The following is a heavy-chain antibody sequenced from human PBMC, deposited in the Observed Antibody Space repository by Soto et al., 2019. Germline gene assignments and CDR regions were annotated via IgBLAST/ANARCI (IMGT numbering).Heavy chain of an antibody. J-gene: IGHJ4*02. CDR1: GFTFSSYA. CDR3: VLSSGYCISTSCYPLAPFDY. V-gene: IGHV3-30-3*01. CDR2: ISYDGSNK. D-gene: IGHD2-2*01. Sequence: GGSLRLSCAASGFTFSSYAMHWVRQAPGKGLEWVAVISYDGSNKYYADSVKGRFTISRDNSKNTLYLQMNSLRAEDTAVYYCVLSSGYCISTSCYPLAPFDYWGQGTLVTVSS.